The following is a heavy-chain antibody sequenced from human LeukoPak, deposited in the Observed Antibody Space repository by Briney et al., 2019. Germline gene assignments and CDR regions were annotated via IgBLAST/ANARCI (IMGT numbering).Heavy chain of an antibody. D-gene: IGHD3-22*01. CDR1: GYTFTSYD. CDR3: ARGAVRAYYYDSSGYYYEDY. Sequence: ASVKVSCKASGYTFTSYDINWVRQATGQGLEWMGWMNPNSGNTGYAQKFQGRVTMTRNTSISTDYMELSSLRSEDTAVYYCARGAVRAYYYDSSGYYYEDYWGQGTLVTVSS. V-gene: IGHV1-8*01. J-gene: IGHJ4*02. CDR2: MNPNSGNT.